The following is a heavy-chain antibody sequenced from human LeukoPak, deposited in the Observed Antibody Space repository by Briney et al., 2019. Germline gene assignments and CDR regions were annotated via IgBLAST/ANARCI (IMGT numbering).Heavy chain of an antibody. Sequence: GGSLRLSCAASGFTFSDAWMSWVRQAPGKGLEWVGRIRRKANGGTTDYGARVKGRILISRDDSKNMVYLQINSLEAEDTGVYYCTTDYVEHIHWGQGTLVTVSS. CDR1: GFTFSDAW. CDR3: TTDYVEHIH. V-gene: IGHV3-15*05. J-gene: IGHJ4*02. CDR2: IRRKANGGTT. D-gene: IGHD3-16*01.